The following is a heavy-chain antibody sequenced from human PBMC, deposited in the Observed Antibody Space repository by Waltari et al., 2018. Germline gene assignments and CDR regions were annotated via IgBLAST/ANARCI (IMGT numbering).Heavy chain of an antibody. D-gene: IGHD3-9*01. J-gene: IGHJ5*02. V-gene: IGHV4-38-2*02. CDR3: ARDLSAYYDILTGSHNWFDP. Sequence: QVQLQESGPGLVKPSETLSLTCAVSGYSTSSGYYWGWIRQPPGKGLEWIGSIYHSGSTYYNPSLKSRVTISVDTSKNQFSLKLSSVTAADTAVYYCARDLSAYYDILTGSHNWFDPWGQGTLVTVSS. CDR1: GYSTSSGYY. CDR2: IYHSGST.